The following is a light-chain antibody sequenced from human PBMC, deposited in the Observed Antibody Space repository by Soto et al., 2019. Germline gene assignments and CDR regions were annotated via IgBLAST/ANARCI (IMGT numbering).Light chain of an antibody. CDR1: SSDVGSYNL. J-gene: IGLJ3*02. Sequence: QSVLTQPASVSGSPGQSITISCTGTSSDVGSYNLVSWYQQHPGKAPKVMIYEASKRPSGVSNRFSGSKSGNTASLTISGLQAEDEADYYCCSYAGSGSVMFGGGTKVTVL. V-gene: IGLV2-23*01. CDR3: CSYAGSGSVM. CDR2: EAS.